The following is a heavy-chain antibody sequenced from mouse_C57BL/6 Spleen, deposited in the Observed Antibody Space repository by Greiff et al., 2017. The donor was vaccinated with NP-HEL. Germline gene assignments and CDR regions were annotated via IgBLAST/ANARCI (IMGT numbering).Heavy chain of an antibody. CDR3: ARDMATTERYFDV. CDR2: ISDGGSYT. CDR1: GFTFSSYA. V-gene: IGHV5-4*01. J-gene: IGHJ1*03. D-gene: IGHD2-3*01. Sequence: EVKLVESGGGLVKPGGSLKLSCAASGFTFSSYAMSWVRQTPEKRLEWVATISDGGSYTYYPDNVKGRFTISRDNAKNNLYLQMSHLKSEDTAMYYCARDMATTERYFDVWGTGTTVTVSS.